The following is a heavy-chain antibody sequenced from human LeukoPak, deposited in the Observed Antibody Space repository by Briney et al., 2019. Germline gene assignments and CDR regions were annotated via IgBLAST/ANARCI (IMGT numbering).Heavy chain of an antibody. CDR1: GFTFDDYA. V-gene: IGHV3-9*01. Sequence: PGRSLRLSCAASGFTFDDYAMHWVRQAPGKGLEWVSGISWNSGSIGYADSVKGRFTISRDNAKNSLYLQMNSLRDEDTAVYYCARCYDFWSGGGAFDIWGQGTVVTVSS. CDR3: ARCYDFWSGGGAFDI. CDR2: ISWNSGSI. J-gene: IGHJ3*02. D-gene: IGHD3-3*01.